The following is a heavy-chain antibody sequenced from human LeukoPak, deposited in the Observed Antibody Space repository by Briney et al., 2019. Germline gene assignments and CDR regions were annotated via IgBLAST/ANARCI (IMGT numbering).Heavy chain of an antibody. CDR3: AKDTGIAVAGTFDY. V-gene: IGHV3-9*01. Sequence: GRSLRLSCAASGFTFDDYAMHWVRQAPGKGLEWVSGISWNSGSIGYADSVKGRFTISRDNAENSLYLQMNSLRAEDTALYYCAKDTGIAVAGTFDYWGQGTLVTVSS. CDR1: GFTFDDYA. CDR2: ISWNSGSI. D-gene: IGHD6-19*01. J-gene: IGHJ4*02.